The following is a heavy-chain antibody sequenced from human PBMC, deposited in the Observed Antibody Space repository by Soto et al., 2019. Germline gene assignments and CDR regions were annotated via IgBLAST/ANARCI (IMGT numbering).Heavy chain of an antibody. CDR2: IHHSGSI. D-gene: IGHD2-21*02. CDR3: AREDDGGDTLDV. V-gene: IGHV4-30-4*08. CDR1: GGSISGDYYH. Sequence: TLSLTCTVSGGSISGDYYHWTWIRQSPEKGLEWIGYIHHSGSILYNPSLRSRLTISVDTSKNQFSLHLSSVTAADTAVYFCAREDDGGDTLDVWGQGTTVTVSS. J-gene: IGHJ6*02.